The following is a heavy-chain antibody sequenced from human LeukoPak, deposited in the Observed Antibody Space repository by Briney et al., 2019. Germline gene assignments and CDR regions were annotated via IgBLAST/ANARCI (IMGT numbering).Heavy chain of an antibody. CDR1: GFSFSNYW. CDR2: INEDGSEK. Sequence: GGSLRLSCAASGFSFSNYWMKWVRQAPGKGLEWVTNINEDGSEKYYVDSVRGRFTISRDNAKNSLYLQMNSLRTEDTAIYYCARGGVRRGYYDYWGQGTLDTVSS. CDR3: ARGGVRRGYYDY. D-gene: IGHD1-14*01. J-gene: IGHJ4*02. V-gene: IGHV3-7*01.